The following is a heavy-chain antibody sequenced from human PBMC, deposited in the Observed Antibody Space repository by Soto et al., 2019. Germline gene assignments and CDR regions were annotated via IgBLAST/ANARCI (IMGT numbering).Heavy chain of an antibody. V-gene: IGHV3-30-3*01. J-gene: IGHJ6*02. CDR1: GFIFSSYT. CDR3: AKDRGYDYVWGRYRTYYYYGMDV. D-gene: IGHD3-16*02. Sequence: GGSLRLSCAASGFIFSSYTMHWVRQAPGKGLEWVAVISYDGSNQYYADSAKGRFTISRDNSKNTLYLQMNSLRAEDTAVYYCAKDRGYDYVWGRYRTYYYYGMDVWGQGTTVTVSS. CDR2: ISYDGSNQ.